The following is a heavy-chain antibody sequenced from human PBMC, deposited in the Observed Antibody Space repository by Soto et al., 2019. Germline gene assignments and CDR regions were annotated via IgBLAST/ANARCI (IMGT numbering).Heavy chain of an antibody. J-gene: IGHJ4*02. CDR3: ARVAVLTAAGTTDY. CDR2: ISGTSDSI. V-gene: IGHV3-11*06. Sequence: QVQLVESGGGLVRPGGSLRLSCAASGFTFSDYYMSWIRQVPGKGLEWVAYISGTSDSIPYADSVRGRFTISRDNAKNSLYLQMNSLRAEDTALYYCARVAVLTAAGTTDYWGQGTLVTVSS. D-gene: IGHD6-13*01. CDR1: GFTFSDYY.